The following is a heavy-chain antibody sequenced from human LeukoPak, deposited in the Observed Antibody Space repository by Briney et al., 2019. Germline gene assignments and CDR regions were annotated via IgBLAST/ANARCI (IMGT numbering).Heavy chain of an antibody. CDR3: ARGKAGKGYFDWFHIDNWFDH. V-gene: IGHV4-59*01. J-gene: IGHJ5*02. D-gene: IGHD3-9*01. Sequence: SETLSLTCTVSGGSISSYYWSWIRQPPGKGLEWIGYIYYSGSTNYNPSLKSRVTISVDTSKNQFSLKLSSVTAADTAVYYCARGKAGKGYFDWFHIDNWFDHWGQGTLVTVSS. CDR1: GGSISSYY. CDR2: IYYSGST.